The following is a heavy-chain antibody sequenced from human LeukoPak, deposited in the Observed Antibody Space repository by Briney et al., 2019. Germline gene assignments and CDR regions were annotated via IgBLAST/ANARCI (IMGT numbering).Heavy chain of an antibody. CDR1: GFTFSSYW. V-gene: IGHV3-7*01. CDR3: ARLGSQGGVAALDY. CDR2: INHNGNVN. Sequence: PGGSLRLSCAASGFTFSSYWMNWARQAPGKGLEWVASINHNGNVNYYVDSVKGRFTISRDNAKNSLYLQMSSLRAEDTAVYYCARLGSQGGVAALDYWGQGTLVTVSS. J-gene: IGHJ4*02. D-gene: IGHD6-25*01.